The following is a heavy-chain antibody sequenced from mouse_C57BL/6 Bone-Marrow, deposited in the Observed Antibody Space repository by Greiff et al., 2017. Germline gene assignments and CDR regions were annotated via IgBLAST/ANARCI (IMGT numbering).Heavy chain of an antibody. D-gene: IGHD1-1*01. CDR3: ARRDYGSSYWYFEV. J-gene: IGHJ1*03. V-gene: IGHV1-81*01. CDR2: IYPRSGNT. CDR1: GYTFTSYG. Sequence: VQLQQSGAELARPGASVKLSCKASGYTFTSYGISWVKQRTGQGLEWIGEIYPRSGNTYYNEKFKGKATLTADKSSSTAYMELRSLTSEDSAVYSCARRDYGSSYWYFEVWGTGTTVTVSS.